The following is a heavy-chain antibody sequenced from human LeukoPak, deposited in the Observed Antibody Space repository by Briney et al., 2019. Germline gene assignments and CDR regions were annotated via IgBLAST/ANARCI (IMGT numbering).Heavy chain of an antibody. CDR2: IYHSGST. D-gene: IGHD6-13*01. CDR1: GYSISSGYY. J-gene: IGHJ4*02. Sequence: SETLSLTCTVSGYSISSGYYWGWIRQPPGKGLEWIGSIYHSGSTYYNPSLKSRVTISVDTSKNQFSLKLSSVTAADTAVYYCARGDSSSWYVYFDYWGQGTLVTVSS. V-gene: IGHV4-38-2*02. CDR3: ARGDSSSWYVYFDY.